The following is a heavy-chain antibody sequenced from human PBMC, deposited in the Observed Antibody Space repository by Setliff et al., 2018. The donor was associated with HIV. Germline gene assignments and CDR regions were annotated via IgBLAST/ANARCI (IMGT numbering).Heavy chain of an antibody. J-gene: IGHJ4*02. CDR3: ARHSPSDY. CDR1: CDSISTDY. Sequence: SETLSLTCTVSCDSISTDYWTWIRQPPGKGLEWIGYIYNSASTSYNPSLKSRVTISVDTSKNQFSLKLSSVTAADTAVYNCARHSPSDYWGQGTLVTAS. CDR2: IYNSAST. V-gene: IGHV4-59*08.